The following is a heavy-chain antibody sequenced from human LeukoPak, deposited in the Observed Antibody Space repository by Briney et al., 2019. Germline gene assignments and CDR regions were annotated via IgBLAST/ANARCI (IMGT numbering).Heavy chain of an antibody. D-gene: IGHD3-10*01. CDR3: ARDAMVRGVIGDY. CDR1: GFTFSSYS. J-gene: IGHJ4*02. V-gene: IGHV3-21*01. Sequence: GGSLRLSCAASGFTFSSYSMNWVRLAPGKGLEWVSSISSSSSYIYYADSVKGRFTISRDNAKNSLYLQMNSLRAEDTAVYYCARDAMVRGVIGDYWGQGTLVTVSS. CDR2: ISSSSSYI.